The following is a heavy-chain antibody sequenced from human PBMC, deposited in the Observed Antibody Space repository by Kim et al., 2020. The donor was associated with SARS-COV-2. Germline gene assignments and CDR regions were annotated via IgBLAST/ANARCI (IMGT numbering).Heavy chain of an antibody. V-gene: IGHV3-74*01. CDR3: VRDSSGLY. D-gene: IGHD3-22*01. Sequence: SSTSYADSVQGRFTISRDNAKNTLYLQMNSLRAEDTAVYYCVRDSSGLYWGQGTLVTVSS. CDR2: SST. J-gene: IGHJ4*02.